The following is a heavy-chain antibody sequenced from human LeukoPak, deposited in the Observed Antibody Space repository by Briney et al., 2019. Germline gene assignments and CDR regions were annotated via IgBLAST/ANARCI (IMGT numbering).Heavy chain of an antibody. Sequence: ASVKVSCKASGYTFTGYYMHWVRQAPGQGLEWMGWINPNSGGTNYAQKFQGRVTMTRDTSISTAYMELSRLRSDDTAVCYCARDQGRITIFGVVISGRYFDYWGQGTLVTVSS. V-gene: IGHV1-2*02. CDR2: INPNSGGT. CDR3: ARDQGRITIFGVVISGRYFDY. D-gene: IGHD3-3*01. J-gene: IGHJ4*02. CDR1: GYTFTGYY.